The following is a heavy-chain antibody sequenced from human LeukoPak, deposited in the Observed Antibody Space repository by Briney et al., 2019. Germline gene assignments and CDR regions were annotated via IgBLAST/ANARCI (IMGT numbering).Heavy chain of an antibody. Sequence: PGGSLRLSCSASGFTFRVYAMHWVRQAPGKGLEYVSGVNSSGRRTYYADSVKGRFSISRDNSNNTLYLQMSSLKVEDTAVYYCVILAVAPLSGWFDPWGQGTLVTVSS. CDR1: GFTFRVYA. J-gene: IGHJ5*02. CDR2: VNSSGRRT. CDR3: VILAVAPLSGWFDP. D-gene: IGHD6-19*01. V-gene: IGHV3-64D*06.